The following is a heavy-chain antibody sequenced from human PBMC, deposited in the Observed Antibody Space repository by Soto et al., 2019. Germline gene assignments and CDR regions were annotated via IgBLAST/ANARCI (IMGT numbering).Heavy chain of an antibody. D-gene: IGHD3-10*01. CDR3: ARDDRGLDY. V-gene: IGHV1-3*01. CDR1: GYTFTSYA. CDR2: INAGNGKT. Sequence: ASVNVSGKASGYTFTSYAMHWVRQATGQRLEWMGWINAGNGKTKYSQKLQGRVTITRETSASTAYMELSSLRSEDTAVYYCARDDRGLDYWGQGTLVTVSS. J-gene: IGHJ4*02.